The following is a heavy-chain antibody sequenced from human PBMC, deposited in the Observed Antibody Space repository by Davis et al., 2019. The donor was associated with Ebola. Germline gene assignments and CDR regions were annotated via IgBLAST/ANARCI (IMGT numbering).Heavy chain of an antibody. CDR2: MSYDGGNK. CDR3: ATGTGYCRGGSCYPFDY. V-gene: IGHV3-30*03. Sequence: GGSLRLSCAASGFSFSSFGIHWVRQAPGKGLEWVAVMSYDGGNKYYADSVKGRFTISRDNSKNTLYLQINSLRAEDTAVYYCATGTGYCRGGSCYPFDYWGQGTLVTVSS. D-gene: IGHD2-15*01. J-gene: IGHJ4*02. CDR1: GFSFSSFG.